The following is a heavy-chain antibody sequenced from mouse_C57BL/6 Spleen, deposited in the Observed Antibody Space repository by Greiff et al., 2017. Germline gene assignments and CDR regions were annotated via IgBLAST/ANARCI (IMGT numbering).Heavy chain of an antibody. V-gene: IGHV5-9*01. D-gene: IGHD3-2*02. J-gene: IGHJ1*03. Sequence: KLMESGGGLVKPGGSLKLSCAASGFTFSSYTMSWVRQTPEKRLEWVATISGGGGNTYYPDSVKGRFTISRDNAKNTLYLQMSSLRSEDTALYYCARHFVRWYFDVWGTGTTVTVSS. CDR2: ISGGGGNT. CDR3: ARHFVRWYFDV. CDR1: GFTFSSYT.